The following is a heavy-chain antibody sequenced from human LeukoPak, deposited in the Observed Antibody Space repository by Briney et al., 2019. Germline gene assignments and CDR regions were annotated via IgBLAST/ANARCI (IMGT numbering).Heavy chain of an antibody. D-gene: IGHD2-21*02. CDR3: AKVGRAIVVVTAGCFDY. CDR1: GFTFDDYA. V-gene: IGHV3-9*01. Sequence: GGSLGLSCAASGFTFDDYAMHWVRQAPGRGLEWVSGISWNSGSIGYADSVKGRFTISRDNAKNSLYLQMNSLRAEDTAVYYCAKVGRAIVVVTAGCFDYWGQGTLVTVSS. J-gene: IGHJ4*02. CDR2: ISWNSGSI.